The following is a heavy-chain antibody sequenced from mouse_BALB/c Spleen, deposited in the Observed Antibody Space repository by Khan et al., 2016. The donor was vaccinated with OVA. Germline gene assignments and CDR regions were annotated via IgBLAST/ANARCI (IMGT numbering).Heavy chain of an antibody. CDR3: ARGNWQSYYFDY. CDR1: GYTFTNYV. Sequence: VQLQQSGPELGKPGASVKMSCKPSGYTFTNYVLHWVKQKPGQGLEWIGYINPYNGGTKYNEKFRGKATLASDKSSITAYLELSSLTSEDSAVYYCARGNWQSYYFDYWGLGTTLTLSS. CDR2: INPYNGGT. J-gene: IGHJ2*01. V-gene: IGHV1S136*01. D-gene: IGHD4-1*01.